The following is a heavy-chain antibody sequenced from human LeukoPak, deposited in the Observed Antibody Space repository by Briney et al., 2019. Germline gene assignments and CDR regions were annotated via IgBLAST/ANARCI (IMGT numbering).Heavy chain of an antibody. J-gene: IGHJ4*02. V-gene: IGHV3-23*01. Sequence: GGSLRLSCAASGFTFSSYAMSWVRQAPGKGLEWVSAISGSGGSTYYADSVKGRFTISRDNSKNTLYLQMNSLRAEDTAVYYCAKNEKDRSRDYGDYPSDYWGQGTLVTVSS. CDR3: AKNEKDRSRDYGDYPSDY. D-gene: IGHD4-17*01. CDR1: GFTFSSYA. CDR2: ISGSGGST.